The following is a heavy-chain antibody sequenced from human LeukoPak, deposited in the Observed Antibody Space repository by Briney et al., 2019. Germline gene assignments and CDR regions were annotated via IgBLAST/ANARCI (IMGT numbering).Heavy chain of an antibody. J-gene: IGHJ4*02. CDR2: ISSSSSYI. CDR3: ARFQWAQVHYFDY. V-gene: IGHV3-21*01. CDR1: GFTFSSYS. Sequence: NPGGSLRLSCAASGFTFSSYSMNWVRQAPGKGLEWVSSISSSSSYIYYADSVKGRFTISRDNAKNSLYLQMNSLRAEDTAVYYCARFQWAQVHYFDYWGQGTLVTVSS. D-gene: IGHD1-26*01.